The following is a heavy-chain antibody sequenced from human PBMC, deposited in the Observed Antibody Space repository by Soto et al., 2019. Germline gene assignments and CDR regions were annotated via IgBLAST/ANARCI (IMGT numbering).Heavy chain of an antibody. J-gene: IGHJ4*02. Sequence: PGESLKISCKGSGYSFAGYWITWVRQKPGKGLEWMGRIDPSDSQTYYSPSFRGHVTISADKSISTAYLQWSSLKASDTAMYYCARQEDVTGTVDYSYGYWGQETLVTVSS. CDR1: GYSFAGYW. CDR2: IDPSDSQT. D-gene: IGHD1-20*01. V-gene: IGHV5-10-1*01. CDR3: ARQEDVTGTVDYSYGY.